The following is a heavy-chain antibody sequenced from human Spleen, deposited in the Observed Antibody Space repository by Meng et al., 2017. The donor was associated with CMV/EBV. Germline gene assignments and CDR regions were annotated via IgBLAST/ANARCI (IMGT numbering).Heavy chain of an antibody. D-gene: IGHD6-6*01. CDR2: IGTAADT. Sequence: GGSLRLSCAASGFTFNNYDMHWVRQATGKGLEWVSAIGTAADTYYPDSVKGRFTISRENARNSLYLQMSSLRAEDTAMYFCAKDGGMAARRDVAYFGMDVWGQGTAVTVSS. CDR3: AKDGGMAARRDVAYFGMDV. V-gene: IGHV3-13*01. CDR1: GFTFNNYD. J-gene: IGHJ6*02.